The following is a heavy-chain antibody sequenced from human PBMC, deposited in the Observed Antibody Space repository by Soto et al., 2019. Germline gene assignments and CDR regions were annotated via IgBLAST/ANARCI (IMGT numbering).Heavy chain of an antibody. Sequence: QITLKESGPTLVKPTQTLTLTCTFSGFSLTTAGVGVGWIRQPPGKALEWLALIYWSDEKRYSPTLKSRLTITKVISTNQVVLTMSNMDPVDTATHYCALRGHCSGDTCYSAWGQGTLVTVSS. CDR2: IYWSDEK. J-gene: IGHJ5*02. V-gene: IGHV2-5*01. CDR3: ALRGHCSGDTCYSA. D-gene: IGHD2-15*01. CDR1: GFSLTTAGVG.